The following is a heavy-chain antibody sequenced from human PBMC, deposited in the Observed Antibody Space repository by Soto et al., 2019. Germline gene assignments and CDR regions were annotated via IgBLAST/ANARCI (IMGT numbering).Heavy chain of an antibody. CDR1: GFTFNDYW. D-gene: IGHD6-19*01. J-gene: IGHJ4*02. V-gene: IGHV3-74*01. CDR2: INGDGSTT. CDR3: ARGYSSGPDS. Sequence: GGSLRLSCVASGFTFNDYWMHWVRQAPGKGLVWVARINGDGSTTTYADSVQGRFTISRANARNTLYLHLSSLRPEDTALYYCARGYSSGPDSWGQGTLVTVSS.